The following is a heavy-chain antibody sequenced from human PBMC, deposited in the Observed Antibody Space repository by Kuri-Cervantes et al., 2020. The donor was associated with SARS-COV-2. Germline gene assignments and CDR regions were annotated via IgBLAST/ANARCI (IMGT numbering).Heavy chain of an antibody. CDR3: ARAPYNSGRRGADY. CDR1: GYTFTGYY. CDR2: ISAYNGNT. V-gene: IGHV1-18*04. Sequence: ASVKVSCKASGYTFTGYYMHWVRQAPGQGPEWMGWISAYNGNTNYTQKLQGRVNMTTDTSTSTAYMDLRSLRSDDTAVYYCARAPYNSGRRGADYWGQGTLVTVSS. D-gene: IGHD1-26*01. J-gene: IGHJ4*02.